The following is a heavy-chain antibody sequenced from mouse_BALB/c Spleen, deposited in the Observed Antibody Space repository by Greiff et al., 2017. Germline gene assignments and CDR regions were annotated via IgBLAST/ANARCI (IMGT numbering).Heavy chain of an antibody. V-gene: IGHV5-9-4*01. Sequence: EVKLMESGGGLVKPGGSLKLSCAASGFTFSSYAMSWVRQSPEKRLEWVAEISSGGSYTYYPDTVTGRFTISRDNAKNTLYLEMSSLRSEDTAMYYCARDILSGGAMDYWGQGTSVTVSS. CDR2: ISSGGSYT. CDR3: ARDILSGGAMDY. D-gene: IGHD1-1*02. CDR1: GFTFSSYA. J-gene: IGHJ4*01.